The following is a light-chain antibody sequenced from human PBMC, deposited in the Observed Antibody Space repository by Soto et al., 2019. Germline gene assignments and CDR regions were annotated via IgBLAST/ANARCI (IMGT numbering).Light chain of an antibody. J-gene: IGKJ1*01. CDR3: QQSYSRPRT. CDR1: QSISTY. V-gene: IGKV1-39*01. CDR2: TAS. Sequence: DIQMTQSPSSLSASVGDRVTITCRASQSISTYVNWYPRKRGKAPNLXIYTASSLQSGVLSRFSGSGSGTDFTLTISSLQPEDVATDFCQQSYSRPRTFGQGTKVDIK.